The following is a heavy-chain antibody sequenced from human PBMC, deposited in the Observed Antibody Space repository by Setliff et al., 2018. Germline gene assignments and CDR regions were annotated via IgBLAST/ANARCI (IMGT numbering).Heavy chain of an antibody. V-gene: IGHV4-61*09. CDR2: IYTSGTT. Sequence: SETLSLTCTVSGGSISSGNYYWSWIRQPAGKGLEWIGHIYTSGTTNYHPSLKSRVTISLDTYKSQFFLKLNSVTAADTGVYYCARMTGFAYMDVWGKGTTVTVSS. J-gene: IGHJ6*03. CDR1: GGSISSGNYY. CDR3: ARMTGFAYMDV.